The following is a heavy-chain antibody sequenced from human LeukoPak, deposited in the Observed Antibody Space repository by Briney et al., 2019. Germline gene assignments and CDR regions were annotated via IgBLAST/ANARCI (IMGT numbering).Heavy chain of an antibody. CDR1: GYSISSGYY. Sequence: SETLSLTCTVSGYSISSGYYWGWIRQPPGKGLEWIGSIYHSGSTYYNPSLKSRVTISVDTSKNQFSLKLSSVTAADTAVYYCARIYSSSWLLNWFDPWGQGTLVTVSS. CDR3: ARIYSSSWLLNWFDP. D-gene: IGHD6-13*01. V-gene: IGHV4-38-2*02. CDR2: IYHSGST. J-gene: IGHJ5*02.